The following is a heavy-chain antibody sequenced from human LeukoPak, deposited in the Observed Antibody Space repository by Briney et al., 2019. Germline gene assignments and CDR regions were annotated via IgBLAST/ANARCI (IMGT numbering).Heavy chain of an antibody. D-gene: IGHD4-11*01. Sequence: GGSLRLSCSLSGFICRNFWMHWVRQAPGKGPEWVSRINNDGNLVTYADSVKGRFTISRDSARDTVFLQMNSLRVEDTAVYYCVRGLGDVWGKGTLVTVSS. J-gene: IGHJ6*04. V-gene: IGHV3-74*01. CDR2: INNDGNLV. CDR3: VRGLGDV. CDR1: GFICRNFW.